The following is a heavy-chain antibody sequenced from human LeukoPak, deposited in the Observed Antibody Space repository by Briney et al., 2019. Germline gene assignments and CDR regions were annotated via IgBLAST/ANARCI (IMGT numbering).Heavy chain of an antibody. D-gene: IGHD1-1*01. CDR3: ATRPKTHLKYYFDY. CDR2: IRYDGSNK. J-gene: IGHJ4*02. Sequence: QTGGSLRLSCAASGFTFSSYGMHWVRQAPGKGLEWVAFIRYDGSNKYYADSVKGRFTISRDNSKNTLYLQMNSLRAEDTAVYYCATRPKTHLKYYFDYWGQGTLVTVSS. CDR1: GFTFSSYG. V-gene: IGHV3-30*02.